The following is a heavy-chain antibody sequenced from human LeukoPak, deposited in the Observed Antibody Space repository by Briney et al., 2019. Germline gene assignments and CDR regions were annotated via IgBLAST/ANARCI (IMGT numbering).Heavy chain of an antibody. J-gene: IGHJ2*01. D-gene: IGHD3-22*01. CDR3: ARARYHYDNTGHSYWYFDL. V-gene: IGHV3-23*01. CDR1: GFTLSSYA. Sequence: GGSLRLSCAASGFTLSSYAMSWVRQAPGKGLEWVSAISDSGNTYHADSVKGRFTISRDNAKNSLYLQMNSLRAEDTAVYYCARARYHYDNTGHSYWYFDLWGRGTLVTVSS. CDR2: ISDSGNT.